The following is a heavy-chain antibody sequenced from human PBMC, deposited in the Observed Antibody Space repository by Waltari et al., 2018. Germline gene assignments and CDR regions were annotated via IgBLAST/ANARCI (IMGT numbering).Heavy chain of an antibody. D-gene: IGHD6-13*01. CDR2: IIPLSGST. CDR3: AKKLPTSTWKYFYHGLDV. V-gene: IGHV1-69*01. Sequence: QVQLVQSGAEAKKPGSSVKVSCKASGGTFSSYAISWVRQAPGQGLEWRGGIIPLSGSTNYAQKFQGRLTMTADDSTSTAYMDLSGLTSDDTAVYFCAKKLPTSTWKYFYHGLDVWGQGTTVVVSS. CDR1: GGTFSSYA. J-gene: IGHJ6*02.